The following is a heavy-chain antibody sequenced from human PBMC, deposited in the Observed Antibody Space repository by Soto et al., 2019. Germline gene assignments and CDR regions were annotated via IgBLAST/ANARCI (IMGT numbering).Heavy chain of an antibody. J-gene: IGHJ4*02. V-gene: IGHV3-7*01. Sequence: EVQLVESGGGLVQPGGSLRLSCSASGFAFSSHWMTWVRQAPGKGLEWVANIKEDGSEIFYADSMKGRFTASRDNARNSLSLDLGGLGAEDTALYYCARVDFWSGFWGLDYWGQGTLVTVSS. CDR1: GFAFSSHW. CDR2: IKEDGSEI. D-gene: IGHD3-3*01. CDR3: ARVDFWSGFWGLDY.